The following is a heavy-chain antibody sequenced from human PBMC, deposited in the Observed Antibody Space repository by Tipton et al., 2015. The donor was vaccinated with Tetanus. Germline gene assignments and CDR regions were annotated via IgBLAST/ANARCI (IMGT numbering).Heavy chain of an antibody. Sequence: LRLSCTVSGGSISSYYWSWIRQPAGKGLEWIGRIYTSGSTNYNPSLKSRVTMSVDTSKNQFSLKLSSVTAADTAVYYCARGYSSSKYNWFDPWGQGTLVTVSS. CDR3: ARGYSSSKYNWFDP. CDR1: GGSISSYY. J-gene: IGHJ5*02. V-gene: IGHV4-4*07. D-gene: IGHD6-6*01. CDR2: IYTSGST.